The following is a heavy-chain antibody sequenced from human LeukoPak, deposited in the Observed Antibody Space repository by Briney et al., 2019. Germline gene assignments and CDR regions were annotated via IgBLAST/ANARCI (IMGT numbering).Heavy chain of an antibody. CDR3: TKDYSNTWYGDYYYHFMDV. CDR2: INQDGSEK. Sequence: GGSLRLSCAASGFTFSSYWMSWVRQAPGKGLEWVANINQDGSEKYSVDSVKGRFTISRDNARDSLFLQINSLRTEDTALYYCTKDYSNTWYGDYYYHFMDVWGKGTTVTVSS. D-gene: IGHD4-17*01. J-gene: IGHJ6*03. CDR1: GFTFSSYW. V-gene: IGHV3-7*03.